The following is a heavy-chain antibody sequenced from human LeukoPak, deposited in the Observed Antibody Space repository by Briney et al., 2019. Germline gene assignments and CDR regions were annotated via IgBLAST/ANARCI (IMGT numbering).Heavy chain of an antibody. CDR2: ISAYNGNT. CDR1: GYTFTSYG. D-gene: IGHD2-8*02. V-gene: IGHV1-18*01. J-gene: IGHJ6*03. CDR3: ARDQLRWGIVLWRMDV. Sequence: APVKVSCKASGYTFTSYGISWVRQAPGQGLEWMGWISAYNGNTNYAQKLQGRVTMSTDTSTSTAYMELRSLRSDYTAVYYCARDQLRWGIVLWRMDVWGKGTTVTVSS.